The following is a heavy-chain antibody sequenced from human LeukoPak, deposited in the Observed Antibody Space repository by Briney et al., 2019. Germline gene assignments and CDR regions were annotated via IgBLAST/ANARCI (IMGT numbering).Heavy chain of an antibody. J-gene: IGHJ4*02. Sequence: GGSLRLSCGASGFIFAGAWMTWVRQAPGKGLELVGRIKSRFDGGTTDYAAPVKDRFIISSDDSANTLYLQMNSLKTEDTGVYFCTTEPPPSNDYHGSDYWGPGTLVTVSS. D-gene: IGHD4/OR15-4a*01. V-gene: IGHV3-15*01. CDR1: GFIFAGAW. CDR2: IKSRFDGGTT. CDR3: TTEPPPSNDYHGSDY.